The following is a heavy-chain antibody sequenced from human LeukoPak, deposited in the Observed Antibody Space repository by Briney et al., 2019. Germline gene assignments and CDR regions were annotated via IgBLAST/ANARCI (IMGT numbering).Heavy chain of an antibody. J-gene: IGHJ3*02. CDR1: GFTFSSYA. D-gene: IGHD6-13*01. CDR3: AKRYSSSWYRDDAFDI. Sequence: PGGSLRLSCAASGFTFSSYAISWVRQAPGKGLEWVSAISGSGGSTYYADSVKGRFTISRDNSKNTLYLQMNSLRAEDTAVYYCAKRYSSSWYRDDAFDIWGQGTMVTVSS. V-gene: IGHV3-23*01. CDR2: ISGSGGST.